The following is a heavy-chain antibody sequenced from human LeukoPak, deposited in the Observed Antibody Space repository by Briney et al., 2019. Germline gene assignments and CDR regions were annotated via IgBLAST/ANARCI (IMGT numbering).Heavy chain of an antibody. CDR2: ICGSGGST. Sequence: GGCLRLSCAASGFTFSSYAMSWVRQAPGKGLEWVSIICGSGGSTNYAESVKGRFTISRDNSKNTLYLQMNSLRAEDTAVYYCAKPYYGSGSYYGFNYYAFDYWGQGTLVTVSS. V-gene: IGHV3-23*01. J-gene: IGHJ4*02. CDR3: AKPYYGSGSYYGFNYYAFDY. D-gene: IGHD3-10*01. CDR1: GFTFSSYA.